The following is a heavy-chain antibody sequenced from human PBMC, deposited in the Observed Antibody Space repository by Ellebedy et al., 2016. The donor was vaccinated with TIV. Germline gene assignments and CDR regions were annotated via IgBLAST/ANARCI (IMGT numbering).Heavy chain of an antibody. D-gene: IGHD3-22*01. CDR3: ARGDNYYYESSGYYYNY. CDR2: INLTSGNS. V-gene: IGHV1-46*01. Sequence: ASVKVSCKASGYTFTSYFLYWVRQAPGQGLEWMGIINLTSGNSNYAQKFQGRVTVTRDTSTSTVYMELSSLRSEDTAVYYCARGDNYYYESSGYYYNYWGQGTLVTISS. J-gene: IGHJ4*02. CDR1: GYTFTSYF.